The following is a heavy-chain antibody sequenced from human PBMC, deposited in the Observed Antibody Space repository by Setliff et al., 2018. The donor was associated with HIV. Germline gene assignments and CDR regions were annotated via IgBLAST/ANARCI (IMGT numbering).Heavy chain of an antibody. Sequence: ASVKVSCKVSGYTLTELSIHWVRQAPGKGLEWMGGFDPEDGGTIHAQKFQGRVIMTEDTSTDTAYMELRSLRSEDTAVYYCARDLAAAGAFDIWGQGTMVTVS. V-gene: IGHV1-24*01. CDR3: ARDLAAAGAFDI. J-gene: IGHJ3*02. CDR1: GYTLTELS. D-gene: IGHD6-13*01. CDR2: FDPEDGGT.